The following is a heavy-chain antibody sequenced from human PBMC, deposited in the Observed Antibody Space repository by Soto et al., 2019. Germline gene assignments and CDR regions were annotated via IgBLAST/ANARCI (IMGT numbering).Heavy chain of an antibody. CDR3: ASDRDSSSWSRGEFQH. CDR2: IKQDGSEK. CDR1: GFTFSSYW. D-gene: IGHD6-13*01. J-gene: IGHJ1*01. Sequence: EVQLVESGGGLVQPGGSPRLSCAASGFTFSSYWMSWVRQAPGKGLERVANIKQDGSEKYYVDSVKGRFTISRDNAKNSLYLQMNSLRAAATAVYYWASDRDSSSWSRGEFQHWGQGTLVTVSS. V-gene: IGHV3-7*01.